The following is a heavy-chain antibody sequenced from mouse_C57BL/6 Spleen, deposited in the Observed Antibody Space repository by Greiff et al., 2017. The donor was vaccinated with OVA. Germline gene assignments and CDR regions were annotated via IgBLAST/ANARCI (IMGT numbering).Heavy chain of an antibody. V-gene: IGHV1-26*01. CDR3: AIDYYGSSL. Sequence: EVKLQQSGPELVKPGASVKISCKASGYTFTDYYMNWVKQSHGKSLEWIGDINPNNGGTSYNQKFKGKATLTVDKSSSTAYMELRSLTSEDSAVYYCAIDYYGSSLWGQRTLVTVSA. CDR2: INPNNGGT. CDR1: GYTFTDYY. J-gene: IGHJ3*01. D-gene: IGHD1-1*01.